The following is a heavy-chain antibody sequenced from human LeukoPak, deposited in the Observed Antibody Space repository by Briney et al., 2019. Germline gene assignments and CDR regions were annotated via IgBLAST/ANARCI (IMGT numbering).Heavy chain of an antibody. CDR2: IKQDGSEK. V-gene: IGHV3-7*03. D-gene: IGHD1-26*01. CDR3: ARQGSTWWDPFDF. Sequence: QPGGSQRLSCAASGFTLSNHWMSWVRQAPGKGLEWVANIKQDGSEKYYVDSVKGRFTISRDNAYNSLHLQMSSLTADDTAVYYCARQGSTWWDPFDFWGQGTLVTVSS. CDR1: GFTLSNHW. J-gene: IGHJ4*02.